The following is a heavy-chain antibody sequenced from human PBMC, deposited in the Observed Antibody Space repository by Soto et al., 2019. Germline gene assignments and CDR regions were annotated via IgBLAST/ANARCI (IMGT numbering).Heavy chain of an antibody. J-gene: IGHJ4*02. D-gene: IGHD2-2*01. V-gene: IGHV3-30*18. Sequence: QVQLVESGGGVVQPGRSLRLSCAASGFTFSSYGMHWVRQAPGKGLEWVAVISDDGSNKYYADSVKGRFTISSDNSQKMISLQMNRPRAEDPAVYYCANYCRSTSCFSRGVYDWGEGTLGAVSS. CDR3: ANYCRSTSCFSRGVYD. CDR1: GFTFSSYG. CDR2: ISDDGSNK.